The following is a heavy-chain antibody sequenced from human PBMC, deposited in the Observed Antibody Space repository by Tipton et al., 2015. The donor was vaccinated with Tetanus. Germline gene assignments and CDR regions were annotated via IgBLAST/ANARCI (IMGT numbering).Heavy chain of an antibody. CDR2: IDPNSGGT. D-gene: IGHD3-22*01. CDR3: GGDRGDYIYRGMGV. J-gene: IGHJ6*02. Sequence: QLVQSGAEVKKPGASVKVSCKASGYTFTGYYIYWVRQAPGQGLEWMGWIDPNSGGTVYAQKFQGRVTMTRDTSISTAYMEVESLEADDPAGFFWGGDRGDYIYRGMGVGGPGTRVPAS. V-gene: IGHV1-2*02. CDR1: GYTFTGYY.